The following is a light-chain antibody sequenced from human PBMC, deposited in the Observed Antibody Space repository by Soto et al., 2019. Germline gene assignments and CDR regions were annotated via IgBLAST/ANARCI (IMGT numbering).Light chain of an antibody. J-gene: IGKJ4*01. CDR2: GAS. Sequence: EIVMTHSPATLSVSPGERATLSCRASQSVSSNLAWYQQKPGQAPRLLIHGASTRATGIPTRFSGSGSGTEFTLTISSLQSEDFAVYYCQQYNNWLTFGGGTKVDIK. CDR3: QQYNNWLT. V-gene: IGKV3-15*01. CDR1: QSVSSN.